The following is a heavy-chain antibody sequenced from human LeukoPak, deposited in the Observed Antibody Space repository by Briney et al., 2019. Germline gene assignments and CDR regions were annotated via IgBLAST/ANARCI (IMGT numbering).Heavy chain of an antibody. D-gene: IGHD3-3*01. CDR2: INHSGSP. J-gene: IGHJ4*02. CDR1: GGSFSGYY. CDR3: ARADYDFWSGYYTSSYFDY. Sequence: SETLSLTCAVYGGSFSGYYWSWIRQPPGKGLEWIGEINHSGSPNYNPSLKSRVTISVDTSKNQFSLKLSSVTAADTAVYYCARADYDFWSGYYTSSYFDYWGQGTLVTVSS. V-gene: IGHV4-34*01.